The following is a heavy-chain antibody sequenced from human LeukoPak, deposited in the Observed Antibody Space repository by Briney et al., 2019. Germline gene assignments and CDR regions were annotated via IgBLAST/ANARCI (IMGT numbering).Heavy chain of an antibody. CDR1: GGSISSGGYY. V-gene: IGHV4-31*03. D-gene: IGHD6-25*01. CDR3: ARHQNPAATEGFQH. J-gene: IGHJ1*01. CDR2: IYYSGST. Sequence: PSETLSLTCTVSGGSISSGGYYWSWIRQHPGKGLEWIGYIYYSGSTYYNPSLKSRVTISVDTSKNQFSLKLSSVTAADTAVYYCARHQNPAATEGFQHWGQGTLVTVSS.